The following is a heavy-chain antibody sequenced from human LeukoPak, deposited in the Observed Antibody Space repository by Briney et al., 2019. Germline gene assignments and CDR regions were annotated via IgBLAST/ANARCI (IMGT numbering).Heavy chain of an antibody. CDR3: ARHSYYYDSSGYLDY. CDR1: GGSISSYY. V-gene: IGHV4-59*08. D-gene: IGHD3-22*01. Sequence: SETLSLTCTVSGGSISSYYWSWIRQPPGQGLEWIGNIYYSGSANYNPSLQSRVTISVDTSKNQFSPRLSSVTAADTAVYYCARHSYYYDSSGYLDYWGQGTLVTVSS. CDR2: IYYSGSA. J-gene: IGHJ4*02.